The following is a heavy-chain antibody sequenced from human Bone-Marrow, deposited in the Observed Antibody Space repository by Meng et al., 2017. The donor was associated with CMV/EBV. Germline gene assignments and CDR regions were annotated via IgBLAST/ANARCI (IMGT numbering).Heavy chain of an antibody. Sequence: SETLSLTCTVSGASVRSGGSYWSWVRQNPGKDLQLLGYVYYSGTTYYNPSLASRLTISIDTSKSQFSLNLRFVTAADTAFYYCARRPQVSGSPFYFDYWGQGSLVTVSS. V-gene: IGHV4-31*03. CDR2: VYYSGTT. D-gene: IGHD3-10*01. CDR3: ARRPQVSGSPFYFDY. J-gene: IGHJ4*02. CDR1: GASVRSGGSY.